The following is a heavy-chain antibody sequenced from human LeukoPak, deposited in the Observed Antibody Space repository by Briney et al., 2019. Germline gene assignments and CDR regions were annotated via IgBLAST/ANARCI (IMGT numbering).Heavy chain of an antibody. CDR1: GYTLTSYG. J-gene: IGHJ6*03. CDR3: ARVAGSHYIDV. Sequence: ASVKVSCKASGYTLTSYGLSWVRQAPGQGLEWMGWTSGNSVNTNPAQNLQGRVTMTKDTPTNTAYMELRSLRSDDTAVYFCARVAGSHYIDVWGTGTTVTVSS. V-gene: IGHV1-18*01. D-gene: IGHD2-15*01. CDR2: TSGNSVNT.